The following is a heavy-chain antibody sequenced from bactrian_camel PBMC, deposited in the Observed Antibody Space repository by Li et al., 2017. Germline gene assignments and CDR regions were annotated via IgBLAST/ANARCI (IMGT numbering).Heavy chain of an antibody. CDR1: GYTDGSNY. Sequence: VQLVESGGDSVQAGGSLRLSCTASGYTDGSNYMGWFRQAPGKGLEWISGIDSSDGRTVYADSVKGRFTISRDNAKNTVYLQMNSLKPEDTAVYYCVRDAYDGGWLQFGYWGQGTQVTVS. CDR3: VRDAYDGGWLQFGY. CDR2: IDSSDGRT. V-gene: IGHV3S40*01. D-gene: IGHD1*01. J-gene: IGHJ6*01.